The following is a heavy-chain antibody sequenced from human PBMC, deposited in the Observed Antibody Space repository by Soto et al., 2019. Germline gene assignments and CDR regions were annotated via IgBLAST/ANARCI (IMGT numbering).Heavy chain of an antibody. J-gene: IGHJ4*02. Sequence: PSETLSLTCTVSGGSISSSRYYWGWIRQPPGKGLEWIGSIYYSGNTYYNPSLKSRVTISVDTSKNQFSLRLTSVTAADTAVYYCATHPPYGPLDHWGQGTLVTVSS. CDR2: IYYSGNT. CDR1: GGSISSSRYY. D-gene: IGHD4-17*01. CDR3: ATHPPYGPLDH. V-gene: IGHV4-39*01.